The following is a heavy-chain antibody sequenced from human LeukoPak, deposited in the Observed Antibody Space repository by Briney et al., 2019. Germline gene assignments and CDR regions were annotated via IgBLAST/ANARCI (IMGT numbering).Heavy chain of an antibody. J-gene: IGHJ4*02. CDR1: EFTVSRNY. Sequence: GGSLRLSCTASEFTVSRNYMLWVRQAPGKGLEWVSHIFSNGDTHYADSVKGRFTISRDASKNTVSLQMNSLRVENTAMYYSTRDQMNYWGQGTLVTVSS. CDR3: TRDQMNY. CDR2: IFSNGDT. V-gene: IGHV3-53*01. D-gene: IGHD5-24*01.